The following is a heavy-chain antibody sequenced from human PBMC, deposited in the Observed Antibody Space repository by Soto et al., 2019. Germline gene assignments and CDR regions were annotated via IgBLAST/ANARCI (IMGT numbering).Heavy chain of an antibody. CDR1: GFTFSSYS. J-gene: IGHJ6*02. D-gene: IGHD4-17*01. Sequence: EVQLVESGGGLVKPGGSLRLSCAASGFTFSSYSMNWVRQAPGKGLEWVSSISSSSSYIYYADSVKGRFTISRDNAKNSLYLQMNSLRAEDTAVYYCARSYGDYVSPRHYYYYGMDVWGQGTTVTVSS. V-gene: IGHV3-21*01. CDR2: ISSSSSYI. CDR3: ARSYGDYVSPRHYYYYGMDV.